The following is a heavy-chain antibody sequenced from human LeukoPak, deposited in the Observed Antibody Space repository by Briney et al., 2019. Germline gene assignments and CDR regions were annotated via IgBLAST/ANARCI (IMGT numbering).Heavy chain of an antibody. V-gene: IGHV4-34*01. J-gene: IGHJ4*02. CDR2: IYYSGST. CDR1: GGSFNGYY. D-gene: IGHD4-11*01. Sequence: KPSETLSLTCAVYGGSFNGYYWSWIRQPPGKGLEWIGSIYYSGSTYYNPSLKSRVTISVDTSKNQFSLKLSSVTAADTAVYYCATSTVTWEVDYWGQGTLVTVSS. CDR3: ATSTVTWEVDY.